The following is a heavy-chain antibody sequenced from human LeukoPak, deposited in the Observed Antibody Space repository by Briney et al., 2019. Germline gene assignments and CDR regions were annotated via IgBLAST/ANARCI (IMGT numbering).Heavy chain of an antibody. CDR3: ARGLSVYGEWELLSYYYYYMDV. D-gene: IGHD1-26*01. J-gene: IGHJ6*03. Sequence: ASVKVSCKASGYTFTSYDINWVRQATGQGLEWMGWMNPNSGNTGYAQKLQGRVTMTRNTSISTAYMELSSLRSEDTAVYYCARGLSVYGEWELLSYYYYYMDVWGKGTTVTVSS. CDR1: GYTFTSYD. CDR2: MNPNSGNT. V-gene: IGHV1-8*01.